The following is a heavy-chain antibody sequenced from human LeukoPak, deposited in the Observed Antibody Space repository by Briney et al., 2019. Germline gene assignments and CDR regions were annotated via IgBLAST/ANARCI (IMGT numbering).Heavy chain of an antibody. V-gene: IGHV1-2*02. CDR3: ARSSPPTYYHFYYYMDV. D-gene: IGHD6-13*01. J-gene: IGHJ6*03. CDR1: GYTFTDYY. Sequence: ASVKVSCKTSGYTFTDYYIHWVRHAPGQGLEWMGWINPNSGGAKYAQNFQGRVIMTTDTSISTAYMELTSLRSDDTAVYYCARSSPPTYYHFYYYMDVWGKGSTVTVSS. CDR2: INPNSGGA.